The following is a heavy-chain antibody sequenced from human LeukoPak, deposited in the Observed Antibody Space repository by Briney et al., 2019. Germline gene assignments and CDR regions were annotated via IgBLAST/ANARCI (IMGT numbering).Heavy chain of an antibody. CDR2: INPNSGGT. CDR1: GYTFAGYY. J-gene: IGHJ6*02. CDR3: ARDRLTMIVVVIKDYYYGMDV. D-gene: IGHD3-22*01. Sequence: ASVKVSCKASGYTFAGYYMHWVRQAPGQGLEWMGWINPNSGGTNYAQKLQGRVTMTTDTSTSTAYMELRSLRSDDTAVYYCARDRLTMIVVVIKDYYYGMDVWGQGTTVIVSS. V-gene: IGHV1-2*02.